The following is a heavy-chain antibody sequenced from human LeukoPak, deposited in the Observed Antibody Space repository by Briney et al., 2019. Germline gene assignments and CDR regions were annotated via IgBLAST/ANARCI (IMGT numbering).Heavy chain of an antibody. V-gene: IGHV3-53*04. CDR2: IYSGGST. D-gene: IGHD3-9*01. Sequence: GGSLRLSCAASGFTVSSNYMSWVRQAPGKGLEWVSVIYSGGSTYYADSVKGRFTISRHNSKNTLYLQMNSLRAEDTAVYYCARGYHDMKQGMNWFDPWGQGTLVTVSS. CDR3: ARGYHDMKQGMNWFDP. J-gene: IGHJ5*02. CDR1: GFTVSSNY.